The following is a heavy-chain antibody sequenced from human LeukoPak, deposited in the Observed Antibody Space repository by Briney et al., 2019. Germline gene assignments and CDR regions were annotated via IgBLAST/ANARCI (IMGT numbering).Heavy chain of an antibody. Sequence: ASVKVSCKASGGTFSSYAISWVRQAPGQGLEWMGWISAYNGNTNYAQKLQGRVTMTTDTSTSTAYMELRSLRSDDTAVYYCARLQSRVVTYIDYWGQGTLVTVSS. CDR1: GGTFSSYA. V-gene: IGHV1-18*01. J-gene: IGHJ4*02. CDR2: ISAYNGNT. D-gene: IGHD3-22*01. CDR3: ARLQSRVVTYIDY.